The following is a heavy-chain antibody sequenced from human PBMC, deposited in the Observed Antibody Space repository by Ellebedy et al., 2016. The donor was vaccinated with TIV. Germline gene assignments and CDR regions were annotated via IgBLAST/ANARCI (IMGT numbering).Heavy chain of an antibody. V-gene: IGHV4-4*02. CDR3: ARRHPFELVFDY. CDR2: IYHDGRT. J-gene: IGHJ4*02. Sequence: MPSETLSLTCAVSGDSVSSNNWWSWVRQPPGRGLEWIGEIYHDGRTNYNPSLWGRVTISLDKSNHQFSLKLTSVTAADTAVYFCARRHPFELVFDYWGQGTLVTVSS. D-gene: IGHD1-7*01. CDR1: GDSVSSNNW.